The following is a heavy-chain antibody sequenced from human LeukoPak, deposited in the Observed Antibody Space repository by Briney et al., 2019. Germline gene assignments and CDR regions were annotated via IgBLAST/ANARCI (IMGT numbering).Heavy chain of an antibody. CDR2: INPSGGST. D-gene: IGHD3-9*01. CDR3: ARVAVYYDILTGYDY. V-gene: IGHV1-46*01. CDR1: GYTFTSYY. Sequence: ASVKVSCKASGYTFTSYYMHWVRQAPGQALEWMGIINPSGGSTSYAQEFQGRVTMTRDTSTSTVYMELSSLRSEDTAVYYCARVAVYYDILTGYDYWGQGTLVTVSS. J-gene: IGHJ4*02.